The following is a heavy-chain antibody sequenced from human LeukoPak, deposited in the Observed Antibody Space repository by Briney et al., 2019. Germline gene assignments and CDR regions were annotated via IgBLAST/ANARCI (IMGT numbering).Heavy chain of an antibody. CDR3: ARGTVDGYSHFDY. D-gene: IGHD5-24*01. CDR1: GFTVSSNY. V-gene: IGHV3-53*01. J-gene: IGHJ4*02. Sequence: GGSLGLSCAASGFTVSSNYMSWVRQAPGKGLEWVSVIYSGGSTYYADSVKGRFTISRDNSKNTLYLQMNSLRAEDTAVYYCARGTVDGYSHFDYWGQGTLVTVSS. CDR2: IYSGGST.